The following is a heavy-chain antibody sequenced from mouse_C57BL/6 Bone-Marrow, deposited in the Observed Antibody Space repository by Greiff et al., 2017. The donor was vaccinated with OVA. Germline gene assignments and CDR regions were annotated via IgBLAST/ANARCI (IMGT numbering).Heavy chain of an antibody. J-gene: IGHJ2*01. V-gene: IGHV1-50*01. D-gene: IGHD1-1*01. CDR3: ARFPITTVVATRFDY. Sequence: VQLQQPGAELVKPGASVKLSCKASGYTFTSYWMQWVKQRPGPGLEWIGEIDPSDSYTNYNQKFKGKATLTVDTSSSTAYMQLSSLTSEDSAVYYCARFPITTVVATRFDYWGQGTTLTVSS. CDR2: IDPSDSYT. CDR1: GYTFTSYW.